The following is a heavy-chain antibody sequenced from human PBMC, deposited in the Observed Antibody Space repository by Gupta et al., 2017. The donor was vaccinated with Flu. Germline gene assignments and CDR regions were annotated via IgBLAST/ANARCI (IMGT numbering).Heavy chain of an antibody. V-gene: IGHV3-74*01. D-gene: IGHD3-22*01. Sequence: EGRLMESGGAFVQPGGSLRLSGPVSGFPLIIYWMQWVRRPPGKALQWVSRINSVGTNTHYADSVKGRFTVSRDNGKSVVYLQMNGLRVEDTAMYYCARGYYDSSGSFSRFGHDSFDMWGPGTVVTVSS. CDR2: INSVGTNT. CDR1: GFPLIIYW. CDR3: ARGYYDSSGSFSRFGHDSFDM. J-gene: IGHJ3*02.